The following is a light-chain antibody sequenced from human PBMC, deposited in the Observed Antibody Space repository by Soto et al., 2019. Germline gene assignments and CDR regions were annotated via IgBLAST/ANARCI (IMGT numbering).Light chain of an antibody. CDR3: QQYYSYPWT. J-gene: IGKJ1*01. V-gene: IGKV1-8*01. Sequence: AIRMTQSPSSFSASTGDRVTITCRASQGISSYLAWYQQKPGKAPKLLIYAASTLQSGVPSRFRGSGSGTDFTITIRCLQSEDFATYSCQQYYSYPWTFGQGTKVEIK. CDR1: QGISSY. CDR2: AAS.